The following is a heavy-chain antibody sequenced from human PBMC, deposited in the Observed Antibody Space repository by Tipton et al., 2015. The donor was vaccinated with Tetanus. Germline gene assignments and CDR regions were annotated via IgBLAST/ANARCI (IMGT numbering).Heavy chain of an antibody. CDR3: AAPLFRSAAGKAY. CDR2: INPNSGGT. CDR1: GYTFTGYY. J-gene: IGHJ4*02. D-gene: IGHD6-13*01. Sequence: QLVQSGAEVKKPGASVKVSCKASGYTFTGYYMHWVRQAPGQGLEWMGWINPNSGGTNYAQKFQGRVTMTRDTSISTAYMELSSLRSEDTAVYYCAAPLFRSAAGKAYWGQGTLLTVSS. V-gene: IGHV1-2*02.